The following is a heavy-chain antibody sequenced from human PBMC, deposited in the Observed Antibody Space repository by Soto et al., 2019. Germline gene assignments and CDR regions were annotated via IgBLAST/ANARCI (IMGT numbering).Heavy chain of an antibody. D-gene: IGHD3-3*01. Sequence: GSLRLSCAASGFTFSSYGMHWVRQAPGKGLEWVAVIWYDGSNKYYADSVKGRFTISRDNSKNTLYLQMNSLRAEDTAVYYCARDYDFWSGYPYGMDVWGQGTTVTVSS. CDR1: GFTFSSYG. J-gene: IGHJ6*02. V-gene: IGHV3-33*01. CDR3: ARDYDFWSGYPYGMDV. CDR2: IWYDGSNK.